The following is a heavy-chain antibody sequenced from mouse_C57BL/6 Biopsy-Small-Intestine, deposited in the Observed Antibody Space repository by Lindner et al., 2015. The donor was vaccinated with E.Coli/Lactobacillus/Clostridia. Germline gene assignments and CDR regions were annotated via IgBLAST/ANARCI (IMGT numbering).Heavy chain of an antibody. J-gene: IGHJ3*01. CDR1: GYTFTDYN. V-gene: IGHV1-22*01. CDR2: INPNNGGT. Sequence: VQLQESGPELVKPGASVKMSCKASGYTFTDYNMHWVKQSHGKSLEWIGYINPNNGGTSYNQKFKGKATLTVNKSSSTAYMELRSLTSEDSAVYYCARKRTYGSSTWFAYWGQGTLVTASA. D-gene: IGHD1-1*01. CDR3: ARKRTYGSSTWFAY.